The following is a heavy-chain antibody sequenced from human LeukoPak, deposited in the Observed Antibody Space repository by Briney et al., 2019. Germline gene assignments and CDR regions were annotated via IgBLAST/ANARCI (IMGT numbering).Heavy chain of an antibody. Sequence: GGSLRLSCAASGFTLNSCAMNWVRQAPGKGLEWVSAISGNGHAYYADSVKGRFTISRDNSKNTLYLQMNSLRAEDTAVYYCAKRGAEVGTTVAPGDYWGQGTLLTVSS. J-gene: IGHJ4*02. CDR1: GFTLNSCA. V-gene: IGHV3-23*01. CDR2: ISGNGHA. D-gene: IGHD1-26*01. CDR3: AKRGAEVGTTVAPGDY.